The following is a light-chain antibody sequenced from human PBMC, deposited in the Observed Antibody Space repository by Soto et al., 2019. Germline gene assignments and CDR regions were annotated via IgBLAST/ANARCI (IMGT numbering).Light chain of an antibody. Sequence: QSVLTQPPSASGTPGQRVTISCSGSSSNIGSNYVHWYQYLPGKAPKLVTHSNNQRPSGVPDRVSGSKSGTSASLVISGLRSEDEGDYYCTAWDGSRSGVVFGGGTKVTVL. CDR1: SSNIGSNY. J-gene: IGLJ2*01. CDR3: TAWDGSRSGVV. CDR2: SNN. V-gene: IGLV1-47*02.